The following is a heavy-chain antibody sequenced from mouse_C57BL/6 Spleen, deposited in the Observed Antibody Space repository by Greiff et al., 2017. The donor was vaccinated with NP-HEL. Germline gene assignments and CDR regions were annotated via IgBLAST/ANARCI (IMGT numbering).Heavy chain of an antibody. CDR1: GYTFTDYN. Sequence: EVQLQQSGPELVKPGASVKIPCKASGYTFTDYNMDWVKQSHGKSLEWIGDINPNNGGTIYNQKFKGKATLTVDKSSSTAYMELRSLTSEDTAVYYCAREENLRRGGGSYAMDYWGQGTSVTVSS. CDR2: INPNNGGT. CDR3: AREENLRRGGGSYAMDY. D-gene: IGHD2-12*01. J-gene: IGHJ4*01. V-gene: IGHV1-18*01.